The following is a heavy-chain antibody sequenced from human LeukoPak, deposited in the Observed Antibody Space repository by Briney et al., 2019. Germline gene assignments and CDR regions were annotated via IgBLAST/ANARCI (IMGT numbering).Heavy chain of an antibody. V-gene: IGHV3-23*01. J-gene: IGHJ4*02. CDR1: GFTFSSYA. Sequence: GGSLRLSCTASGFTFSSYAMNWVRQAPGKGLEWVSGIGAGGTFTYYADSVKGRFTISRDNSRNTLYLQMNSLRADDTAVYYCARDGSLAILDYWGQGTLVTVSS. CDR3: ARDGSLAILDY. CDR2: IGAGGTFT. D-gene: IGHD1-26*01.